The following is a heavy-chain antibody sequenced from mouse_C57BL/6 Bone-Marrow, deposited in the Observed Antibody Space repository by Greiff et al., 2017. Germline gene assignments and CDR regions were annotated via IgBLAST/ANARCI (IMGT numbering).Heavy chain of an antibody. Sequence: VQLQQSGPELVKPGASVKISCKASGYSFTGYYMNWVKQSPEKSLEWIGEINPSIGGTTYNQKFKAKATLTVDKCSSTAYMQLKSLTAEDSAVYYCTSPLYYRAMDYWGQGTTVTVSS. D-gene: IGHD2-14*01. V-gene: IGHV1-42*01. CDR2: INPSIGGT. CDR1: GYSFTGYY. CDR3: TSPLYYRAMDY. J-gene: IGHJ4*01.